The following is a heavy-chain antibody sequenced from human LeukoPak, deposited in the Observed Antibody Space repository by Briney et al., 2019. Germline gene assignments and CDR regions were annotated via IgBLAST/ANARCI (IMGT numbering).Heavy chain of an antibody. D-gene: IGHD5-12*01. Sequence: SETLSLTCTVSGGSINSYYWSWIRQPPRKGLEWIGNIYYSGRTNYNPSLHSRVTISVDMSTNHFSLQLSSLTAAATAVYYCAGRLPPALWGQGTMVTVSS. CDR1: GGSINSYY. V-gene: IGHV4-59*01. CDR3: AGRLPPAL. J-gene: IGHJ3*01. CDR2: IYYSGRT.